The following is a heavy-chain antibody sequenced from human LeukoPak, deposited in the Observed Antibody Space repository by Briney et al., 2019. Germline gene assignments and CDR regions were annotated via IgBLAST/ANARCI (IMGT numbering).Heavy chain of an antibody. V-gene: IGHV3-23*01. Sequence: GGSLRLSCAASGFSFSTYAMSWVHQAPGKGLEWVSSISSSGDSTYYADAVKGRFTISRDNSKNTLYLQMNSLRAEDTAVYYCVEYVVVIVAAKPGIWGQGTLVAVSS. J-gene: IGHJ1*01. D-gene: IGHD2-15*01. CDR2: ISSSGDST. CDR1: GFSFSTYA. CDR3: VEYVVVIVAAKPGI.